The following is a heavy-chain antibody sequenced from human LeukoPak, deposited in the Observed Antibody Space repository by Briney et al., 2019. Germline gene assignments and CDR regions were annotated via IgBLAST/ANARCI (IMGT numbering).Heavy chain of an antibody. Sequence: GGSLRLSCAASGFTFSRYVMHWVRQAPGKGLEWVAVISYDGSNEYYADSVKGRFTISRDNSKNTLNVQMNSLRAEDTAVYYCARVLGVAARPFDYWGQGTLVTVSS. CDR3: ARVLGVAARPFDY. D-gene: IGHD6-6*01. J-gene: IGHJ4*02. CDR1: GFTFSRYV. CDR2: ISYDGSNE. V-gene: IGHV3-30*04.